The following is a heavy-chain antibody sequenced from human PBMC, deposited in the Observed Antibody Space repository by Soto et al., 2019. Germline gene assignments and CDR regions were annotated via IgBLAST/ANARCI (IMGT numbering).Heavy chain of an antibody. CDR1: GGSISSYY. CDR2: IYYGGST. CDR3: ARQDIVVVPAANILAFDI. Sequence: SETLSLTCTVSGGSISSYYWSWIRQPPGKGLEWIGYIYYGGSTNYNPSLKSRVTISVDTSKNQFSLKLSSVTAADTAVYYCARQDIVVVPAANILAFDIWGQGTMVTVSS. J-gene: IGHJ3*02. V-gene: IGHV4-59*08. D-gene: IGHD2-2*01.